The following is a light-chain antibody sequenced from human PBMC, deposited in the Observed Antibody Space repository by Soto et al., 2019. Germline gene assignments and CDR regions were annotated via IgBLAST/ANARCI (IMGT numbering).Light chain of an antibody. Sequence: DIQMTQSPSTLSASVGDRVTLTCRASQNINTWLAWYQRKPGKAPKLLIYDASSSGSGVPSRFSGSGSGTEFTLTISSLQPDDFAAYYCQEYNSRQGTFGQGTKVDI. CDR1: QNINTW. CDR2: DAS. J-gene: IGKJ1*01. V-gene: IGKV1-5*01. CDR3: QEYNSRQGT.